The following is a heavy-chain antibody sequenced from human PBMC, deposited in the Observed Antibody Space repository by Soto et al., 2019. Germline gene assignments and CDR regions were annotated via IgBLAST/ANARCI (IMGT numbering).Heavy chain of an antibody. J-gene: IGHJ5*01. Sequence: SETLSLTCSVSGDSISNLDYFWAWIRQPPGQALEYIGSIYKSATTYYNPSFESRVAISVDTSKSQFSLNVTSVTAADTAVYFCARGRYCLTGRCFPNWFESWGQGALVTVSS. CDR1: GDSISNLDYF. D-gene: IGHD7-27*01. CDR2: IYKSATT. CDR3: ARGRYCLTGRCFPNWFES. V-gene: IGHV4-30-4*01.